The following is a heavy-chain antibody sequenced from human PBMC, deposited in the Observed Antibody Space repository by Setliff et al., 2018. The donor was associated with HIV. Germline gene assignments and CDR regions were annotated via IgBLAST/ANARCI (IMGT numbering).Heavy chain of an antibody. D-gene: IGHD1-26*01. CDR3: ARESGSYLSFFDY. V-gene: IGHV3-7*01. CDR2: IKLHGSEK. Sequence: GGSLRLSCAASGFTFSNVWMSWVRQAPGKGLEWVANIKLHGSEKYYVDSVKGRFTIARDNAKNTLYLEMNSLRAEDTAVYYCARESGSYLSFFDYWGQGTLVTVSS. CDR1: GFTFSNVW. J-gene: IGHJ4*02.